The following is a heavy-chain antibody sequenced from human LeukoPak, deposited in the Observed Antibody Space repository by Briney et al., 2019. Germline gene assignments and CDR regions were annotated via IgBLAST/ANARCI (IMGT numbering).Heavy chain of an antibody. V-gene: IGHV3-30*18. CDR2: ISYDGSNK. D-gene: IGHD5-12*01. J-gene: IGHJ4*02. CDR1: GFTFSSDG. CDR3: AKDLIARGYSGYAAFDY. Sequence: PGGSLRLSCAASGFTFSSDGMHWVRQAPGKGLGWVAVISYDGSNKYYADSVKGRFTISRDNSKNTLYLQMNSLRAEDTAVYYCAKDLIARGYSGYAAFDYWGQGTLVTVSS.